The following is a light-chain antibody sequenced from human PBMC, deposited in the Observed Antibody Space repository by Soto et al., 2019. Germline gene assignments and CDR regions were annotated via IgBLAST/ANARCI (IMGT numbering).Light chain of an antibody. CDR3: RQRSHSPPLT. CDR1: QSINTY. J-gene: IGKJ4*01. V-gene: IGKV3-11*01. Sequence: DIVLTQFPATLSLSPGERATLSCRASQSINTYLAWYQHKPGQPPRLLISDASNRATGTPARFSGSGSGTDFTLTISSLEAEDFAVYYCRQRSHSPPLTFGGGTKVDI. CDR2: DAS.